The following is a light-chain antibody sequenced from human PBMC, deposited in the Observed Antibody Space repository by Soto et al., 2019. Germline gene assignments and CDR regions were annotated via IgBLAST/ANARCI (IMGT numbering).Light chain of an antibody. CDR1: SGHSSYI. CDR2: LEGSGSY. V-gene: IGLV4-60*02. J-gene: IGLJ1*01. Sequence: QLVLTQSSSASASLGSSVKLTCTLSSGHSSYIIAWHQQQPGKAPRYLMKLEGSGSYNKGSGVPDRFSGSSSGADRYLTISNLQFEDEADYYCETWESNTQVFGIGTTVTVL. CDR3: ETWESNTQV.